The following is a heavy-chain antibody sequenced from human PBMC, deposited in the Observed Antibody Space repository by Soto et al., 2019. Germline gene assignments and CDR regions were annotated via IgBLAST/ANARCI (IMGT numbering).Heavy chain of an antibody. D-gene: IGHD2-15*01. CDR1: GYTLTELS. CDR3: ATSLRLLGYCSGGSCYSRPVPFDY. J-gene: IGHJ4*02. Sequence: QVQLVQSGAEVKKPGASVKVSCKVSGYTLTELSMHWVRQAPGKGLEWMGGFDPEDGETIYAQKFQGRVTMTEDTSTDTAYMELSNLRSEDTAVYYCATSLRLLGYCSGGSCYSRPVPFDYWGQGTLVTVSS. V-gene: IGHV1-24*01. CDR2: FDPEDGET.